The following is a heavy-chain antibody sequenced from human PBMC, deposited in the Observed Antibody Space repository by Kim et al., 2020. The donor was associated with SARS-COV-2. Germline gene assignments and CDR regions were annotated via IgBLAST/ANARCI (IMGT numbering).Heavy chain of an antibody. CDR2: INTNTGNP. J-gene: IGHJ5*02. CDR3: ARDLSVLLWFGEFKWFDP. CDR1: GYTFTSYA. D-gene: IGHD3-10*01. V-gene: IGHV7-4-1*02. Sequence: ASVKVSCQASGYTFTSYAMNWVRQAPGQGLEWMGWINTNTGNPTYAQGFTGRFVFSLDTSVSTAYLQISSLKAEDTAVYYCARDLSVLLWFGEFKWFDPWGQGTLVTVSS.